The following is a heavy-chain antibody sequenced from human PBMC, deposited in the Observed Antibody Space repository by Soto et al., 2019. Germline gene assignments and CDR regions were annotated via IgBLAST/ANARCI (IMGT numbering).Heavy chain of an antibody. J-gene: IGHJ4*02. V-gene: IGHV3-23*01. CDR2: ISGSGAST. Sequence: EVQLLESGGGLVQPGGSLRLSCAASGFTFSSYGMSWVRQAPGKGLEWVSGISGSGASTYYADSVKGRFIISRDNSKNTLYLHINSLISEDTAVYYCAKGRGEGAVDVPYYFDYWGQGTLVTVSS. CDR1: GFTFSSYG. CDR3: AKGRGEGAVDVPYYFDY. D-gene: IGHD6-19*01.